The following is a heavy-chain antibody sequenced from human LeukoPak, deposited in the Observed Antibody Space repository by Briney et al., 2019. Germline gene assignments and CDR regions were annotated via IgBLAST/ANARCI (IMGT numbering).Heavy chain of an antibody. D-gene: IGHD6-13*01. CDR2: ISSSGSTI. V-gene: IGHV3-48*03. J-gene: IGHJ6*03. CDR1: GFTFSSYE. Sequence: GGSLRLSCAASGFTFSSYEMNWVRQARGKGLEWVSYISSSGSTIYYADSVKGRFTISRDNAKNSLYLQMNSLRAEDTAVYYCARDSSSWYENYYYYMDVWGKGTTVTVSS. CDR3: ARDSSSWYENYYYYMDV.